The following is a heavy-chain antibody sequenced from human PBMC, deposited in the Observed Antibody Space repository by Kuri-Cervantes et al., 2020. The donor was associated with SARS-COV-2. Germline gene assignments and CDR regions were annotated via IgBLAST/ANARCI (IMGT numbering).Heavy chain of an antibody. Sequence: GFLRLSCAASGFTFSSYAMSWVRQASGKGLEWVSGISVRGGSTYYADSVKGRFTISRDTSKNTLYLQMNSLRAEDTTVYYCARGGRNNSLILDYYMDVWGKGTMVTISS. J-gene: IGHJ6*03. CDR2: ISVRGGST. CDR1: GFTFSSYA. CDR3: ARGGRNNSLILDYYMDV. D-gene: IGHD4-23*01. V-gene: IGHV3-23*01.